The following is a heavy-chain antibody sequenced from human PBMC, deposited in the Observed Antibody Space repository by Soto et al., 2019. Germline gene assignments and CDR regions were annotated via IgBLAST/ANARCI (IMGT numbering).Heavy chain of an antibody. CDR1: GGSFSGYY. CDR2: INHSEST. J-gene: IGHJ4*02. CDR3: ARGVVRRVIIQYTSFFDY. Sequence: SETLSLTCAVYGGSFSGYYWSWIRQPPGKGLEWIGEINHSESTNYNPSLKSRVTISVDTSKNQFSLKLSSVTAADTAVYYCARGVVRRVIIQYTSFFDYWGLGTLVTVSS. D-gene: IGHD3-10*01. V-gene: IGHV4-34*01.